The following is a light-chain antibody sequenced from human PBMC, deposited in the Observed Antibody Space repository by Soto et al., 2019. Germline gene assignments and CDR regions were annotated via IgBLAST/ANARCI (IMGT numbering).Light chain of an antibody. CDR1: SGAVTSGHY. CDR3: LLTYSAVRV. J-gene: IGLJ3*02. V-gene: IGLV7-46*01. Sequence: QAVVTQEPSLTVSPGGTVTLTCGSSSGAVTSGHYPYWFQQKPGQAPRTLIYDTSDKHSWTPARFSGSLIGGKAALTLSGAQPEEEAEYYCLLTYSAVRVFGGGTKLTVL. CDR2: DTS.